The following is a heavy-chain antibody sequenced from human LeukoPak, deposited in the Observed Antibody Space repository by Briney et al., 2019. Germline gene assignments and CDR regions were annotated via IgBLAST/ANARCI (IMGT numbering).Heavy chain of an antibody. CDR3: ARVAGYFVNCMDV. D-gene: IGHD6-13*01. CDR1: GGSISSNNYY. V-gene: IGHV4-39*01. J-gene: IGHJ6*03. Sequence: SETLSLTCTVSGGSISSNNYYWGWIRQPPGKGLEWIGSIYYSGSTYYNPSLKSRVTISVDTSKNQFSLRLSSVTASDTAVYYCARVAGYFVNCMDVWGKGTTVTISS. CDR2: IYYSGST.